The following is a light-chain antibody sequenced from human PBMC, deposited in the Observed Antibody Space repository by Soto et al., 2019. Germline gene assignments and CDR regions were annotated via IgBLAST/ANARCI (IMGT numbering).Light chain of an antibody. CDR1: QSVSSSY. J-gene: IGKJ1*01. CDR3: QQYGSSPRT. Sequence: EIVLTQSPGTLSLSPGERATLSCRASQSVSSSYLAWYQQKPGQAPRLLIYGASSRATGIPDRFSGSGSGTAFTLTISRLEPEDVAVYYYQQYGSSPRTFGQGTKVEIK. V-gene: IGKV3-20*01. CDR2: GAS.